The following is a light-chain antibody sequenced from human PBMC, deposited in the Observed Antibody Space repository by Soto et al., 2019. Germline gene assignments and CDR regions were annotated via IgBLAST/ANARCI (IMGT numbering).Light chain of an antibody. Sequence: EFVWTQSPATPSLSPGERATISGRASPSVSSSYLAWYQQNPGQAPRLLIYGASSRATGIPDRFSGSGSGTEFTLNISSLQSDDFAVYYCQQYSVWPPVLTFGQGTKVDTK. CDR3: QQYSVWPPVLT. CDR1: PSVSSSY. J-gene: IGKJ4*01. CDR2: GAS. V-gene: IGKV3-20*01.